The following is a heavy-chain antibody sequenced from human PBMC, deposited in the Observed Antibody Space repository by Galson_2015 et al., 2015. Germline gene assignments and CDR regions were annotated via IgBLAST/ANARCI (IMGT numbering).Heavy chain of an antibody. CDR2: ISANNGNT. CDR1: GYTFTSYG. J-gene: IGHJ3*02. CDR3: ARDQYYYGSGSYYNKATFHTFEI. V-gene: IGHV1-18*01. D-gene: IGHD3-10*01. Sequence: SCKASGYTFTSYGISWVRQAPGQGLEWMGWISANNGNTNYAQKVQGRVTMTTDTSTSTAYMELRSLRPDDTAVYYCARDQYYYGSGSYYNKATFHTFEIWGQGTMVTASS.